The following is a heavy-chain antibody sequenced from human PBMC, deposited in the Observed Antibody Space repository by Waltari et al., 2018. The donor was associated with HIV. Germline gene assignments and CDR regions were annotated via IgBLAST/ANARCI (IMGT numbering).Heavy chain of an antibody. CDR2: IDPTAPYT. V-gene: IGHV5-10-1*01. Sequence: EVQLVQSGTEVKKPGEPLRISCKGSGYTCTTYWISWGRQMPGKGLEGVGKIDPTAPYTDYSPSFHVHVTITADKSINTAYLQWISLKTSDTGMYYCVRYSPTTHDYNASGYFRPDYLGQGTLVTFSS. D-gene: IGHD3-22*01. J-gene: IGHJ4*02. CDR3: VRYSPTTHDYNASGYFRPDY. CDR1: GYTCTTYW.